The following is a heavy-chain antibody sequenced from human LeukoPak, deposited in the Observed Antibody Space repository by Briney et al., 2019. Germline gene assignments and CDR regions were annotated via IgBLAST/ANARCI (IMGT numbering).Heavy chain of an antibody. CDR1: GGSISSYY. V-gene: IGHV4-4*07. CDR2: IYTSGST. J-gene: IGHJ6*03. D-gene: IGHD3-10*01. CDR3: AREACGSGSPYYYCYMDV. Sequence: SETLSLTCTVSGGSISSYYWNWIRQPAGKGLEWIGRIYTSGSTNYNPSLKSRVTMSVNTSKNQFSLRLSSVTAADTAVYYCAREACGSGSPYYYCYMDVWGKGTTVTISS.